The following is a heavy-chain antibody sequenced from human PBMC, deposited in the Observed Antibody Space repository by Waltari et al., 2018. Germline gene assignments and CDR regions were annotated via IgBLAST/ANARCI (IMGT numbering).Heavy chain of an antibody. D-gene: IGHD3-22*01. V-gene: IGHV3-21*01. CDR2: ISSSSSYI. J-gene: IGHJ4*02. Sequence: EVQLVESGGGLVKPGGSLRLSCAASGFTFSSYSMNWVRQAPGQGLEWVSSISSSSSYIYYADSVKGRFTIARDNAKNSLYLQMNSLRAEDTAVYYCARSMAGRWGTYYYDSSGYLTDYWGQGTLVTVSS. CDR1: GFTFSSYS. CDR3: ARSMAGRWGTYYYDSSGYLTDY.